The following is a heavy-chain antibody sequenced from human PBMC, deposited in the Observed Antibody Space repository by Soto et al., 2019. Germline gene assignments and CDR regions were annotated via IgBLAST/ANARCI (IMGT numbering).Heavy chain of an antibody. CDR2: ISYDGSNK. V-gene: IGHV3-30*18. J-gene: IGHJ4*02. D-gene: IGHD2-15*01. Sequence: QGQLVESGGGVVQPGRSLSLSCAASGFTFSSYGMHWVRQAPGKGLEWVAVISYDGSNKYYADSVKGRFTISRDNSKNTLYLQMNSLRAEDTAVYYCAKDQRPVVVAAPSDYWGQGTLVTVSS. CDR1: GFTFSSYG. CDR3: AKDQRPVVVAAPSDY.